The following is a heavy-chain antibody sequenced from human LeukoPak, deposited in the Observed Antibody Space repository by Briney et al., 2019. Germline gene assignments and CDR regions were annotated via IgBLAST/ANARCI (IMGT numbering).Heavy chain of an antibody. J-gene: IGHJ1*01. CDR2: IKSDGSST. Sequence: GGSLRLSCAGSGFTFSSYWMHWVRQAPGKGLVWVSRIKSDGSSTSYADSVKGRFTIARDDAKNTLYLQMNSLRPEDTAVYYCARNDYLEDWGQGTLVTVPS. CDR3: ARNDYLED. CDR1: GFTFSSYW. V-gene: IGHV3-74*01.